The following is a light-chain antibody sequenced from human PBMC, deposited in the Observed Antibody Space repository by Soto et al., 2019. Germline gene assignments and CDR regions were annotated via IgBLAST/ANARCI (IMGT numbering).Light chain of an antibody. Sequence: DIQITQSPSALSQSAGDRVTITFRASQGISTYLNWYQQKPGKAPKLLIYAASSLQSGVPSRFSGSGSETDFTLTISSLQPEDFATYSCQQSYSTTWTFGQGTKVDI. V-gene: IGKV1-39*01. CDR3: QQSYSTTWT. CDR2: AAS. CDR1: QGISTY. J-gene: IGKJ1*01.